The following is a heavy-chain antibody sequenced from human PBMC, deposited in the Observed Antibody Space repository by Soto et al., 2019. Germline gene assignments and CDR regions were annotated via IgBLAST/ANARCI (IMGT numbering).Heavy chain of an antibody. Sequence: SETLSLTCTVSGGSISSYYWSWIRQPPGKGLEWIGYIYYSGSTNYNPSLKSRVTISADTSKNQFSLKLSSVTAADTAVYYCARARQYYDCEFDPWGQGTLVTVSS. CDR2: IYYSGST. D-gene: IGHD3-16*01. V-gene: IGHV4-59*01. CDR3: ARARQYYDCEFDP. J-gene: IGHJ5*02. CDR1: GGSISSYY.